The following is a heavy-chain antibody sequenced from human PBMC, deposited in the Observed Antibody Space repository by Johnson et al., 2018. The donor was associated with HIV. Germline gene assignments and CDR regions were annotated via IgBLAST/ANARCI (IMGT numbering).Heavy chain of an antibody. CDR1: GFTFSSYG. CDR3: ATIAAHGAAFDI. CDR2: IWYDGSNK. D-gene: IGHD6-25*01. J-gene: IGHJ3*02. V-gene: IGHV3-33*01. Sequence: QMQLVESGGGVVQPGRSLRLSCAASGFTFSSYGMHWVRQAPGKGLEWVAVIWYDGSNKYHADSVKGRFTISRDNSKNTLYLQMNSLRPEDTAAYYCATIAAHGAAFDIWGQGTVVTVSS.